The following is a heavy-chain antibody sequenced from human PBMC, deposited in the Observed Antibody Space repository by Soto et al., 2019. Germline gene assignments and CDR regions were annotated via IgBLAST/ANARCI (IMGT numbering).Heavy chain of an antibody. D-gene: IGHD3-22*01. CDR3: ARDSSGYYWFDP. CDR2: IYHSGTT. V-gene: IGHV4-38-2*02. CDR1: GFSISSGYF. Sequence: PXETLSLTCAVSGFSISSGYFWCCIRQPPGKGPEWLGSIYHSGTTYYNPSVKGRVTISVDTSKNQFSLKMSSVTAAGTAVYYCARDSSGYYWFDPWGQGTLVTVSS. J-gene: IGHJ5*02.